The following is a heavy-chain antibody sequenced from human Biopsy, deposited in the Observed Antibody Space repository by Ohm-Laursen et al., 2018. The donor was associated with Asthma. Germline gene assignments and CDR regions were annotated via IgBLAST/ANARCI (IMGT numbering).Heavy chain of an antibody. CDR1: GGSISSSY. J-gene: IGHJ4*02. Sequence: SDTLSLTCTVSGGSISSSYWSWIRQPPGKGLEWIGYIYYSGSTNYNPSLKSRVTISVDTSKNQFSLKLSSVTAADTAVYYCARRGLSGSYLQAYFDYWGQGTLVTVSS. D-gene: IGHD1-26*01. CDR2: IYYSGST. CDR3: ARRGLSGSYLQAYFDY. V-gene: IGHV4-59*07.